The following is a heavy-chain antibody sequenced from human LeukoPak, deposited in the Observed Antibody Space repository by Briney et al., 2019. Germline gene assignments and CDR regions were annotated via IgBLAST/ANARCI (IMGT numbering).Heavy chain of an antibody. J-gene: IGHJ6*04. CDR1: GFTFDDYA. Sequence: PGRSLRLSCAASGFTFDDYAMHWVRHAPGKGLEWVSGISWNSGSIGYADSVKGRFTISRDNAKNSLYLQMNSLRAEDTALYYCAKDLNYYDSSGKDVWGKGTTVTISS. D-gene: IGHD3-22*01. CDR3: AKDLNYYDSSGKDV. V-gene: IGHV3-9*01. CDR2: ISWNSGSI.